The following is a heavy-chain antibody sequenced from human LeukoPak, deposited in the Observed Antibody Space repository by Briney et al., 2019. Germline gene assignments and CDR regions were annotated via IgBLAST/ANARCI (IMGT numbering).Heavy chain of an antibody. CDR1: GFTFSRYT. Sequence: PGGSLRLSCAASGFTFSRYTMFWVRQAPGMGLEWVSYISSSGTAMDYADSVKGRFTISRDNAKNTLYLQMNNLRAEDTAMYYCARDQRVTGRPDIDYWGQGTLVIVSS. CDR2: ISSSGTAM. J-gene: IGHJ4*02. D-gene: IGHD6-6*01. CDR3: ARDQRVTGRPDIDY. V-gene: IGHV3-48*04.